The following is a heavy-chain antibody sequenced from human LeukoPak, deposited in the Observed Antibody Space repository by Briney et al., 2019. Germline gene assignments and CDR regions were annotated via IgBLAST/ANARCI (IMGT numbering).Heavy chain of an antibody. CDR3: AREGGYCTNGVCYRSYWYFDL. Sequence: GGSLRLSCAASGFTFSSYGMHWVRQAPGKGLEWVAFIRFDGSNEYYADSVKGRFTISRDNSKNTLYLQMNSLRAEDTAVYYCAREGGYCTNGVCYRSYWYFDLWGRGTLVTVSS. J-gene: IGHJ2*01. CDR1: GFTFSSYG. V-gene: IGHV3-30*02. CDR2: IRFDGSNE. D-gene: IGHD2-8*01.